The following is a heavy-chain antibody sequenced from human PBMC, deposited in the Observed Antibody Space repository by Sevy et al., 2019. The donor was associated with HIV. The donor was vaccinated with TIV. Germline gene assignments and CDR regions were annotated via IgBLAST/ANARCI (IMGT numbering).Heavy chain of an antibody. CDR3: ATHAGIAAAGRVFDY. CDR2: TRNKADGYTT. J-gene: IGHJ4*02. V-gene: IGHV3-72*01. D-gene: IGHD6-13*01. CDR1: GFTFSDHY. Sequence: GGSLRLSCVASGFTFSDHYMEWARQAPGKGLEWVGRTRNKADGYTTEYAAPVKGRFTISRDDSKNSLYVQMNSLKTEDTAVYYCATHAGIAAAGRVFDYWGQGTLVTVSS.